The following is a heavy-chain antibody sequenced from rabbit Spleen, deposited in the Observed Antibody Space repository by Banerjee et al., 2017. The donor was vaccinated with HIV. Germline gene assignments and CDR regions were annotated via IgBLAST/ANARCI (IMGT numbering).Heavy chain of an antibody. Sequence: QSLEESGGDLVKLGVSLTLTCSASGFSFSSSYYMCWVRQAPGKGLECIACIYAGSSGSTYYASWAKGRFTISKTSSTTVTLQMTSLTAADTATYFCARDTSTSFSTYGMDLWGQGTLVTVS. V-gene: IGHV1S40*01. J-gene: IGHJ6*01. D-gene: IGHD1-1*01. CDR2: IYAGSSGST. CDR1: GFSFSSSYY. CDR3: ARDTSTSFSTYGMDL.